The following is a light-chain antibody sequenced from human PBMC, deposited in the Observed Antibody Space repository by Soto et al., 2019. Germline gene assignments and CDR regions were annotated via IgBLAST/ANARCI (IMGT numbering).Light chain of an antibody. CDR1: QSALYSSNNKNY. V-gene: IGKV4-1*01. CDR3: QQYYGTPT. J-gene: IGKJ1*01. CDR2: WAS. Sequence: DIVMTQSPDSLAVSLGERATINCKSSQSALYSSNNKNYLAWYQQKPGQPPKLLIYWASTRESGVPDRFSGSGSGTDFTLTISSLQAEDVAVYYCQQYYGTPTFGQGTKVDIK.